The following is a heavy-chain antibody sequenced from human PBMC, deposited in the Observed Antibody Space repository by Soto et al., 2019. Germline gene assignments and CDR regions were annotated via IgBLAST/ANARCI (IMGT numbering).Heavy chain of an antibody. V-gene: IGHV3-23*01. J-gene: IGHJ6*02. CDR2: VSASGLNT. Sequence: PGGSLRLSCAASGFTFSDYYMRWFRQAPGKGLEWVSGVSASGLNTDYADPVKGRFYISRDNSKNTVSLHMNSLRAEDTALYYCARPEGRDSSDWYDPTYYGMDVWGQGTTVTVSS. CDR1: GFTFSDYY. CDR3: ARPEGRDSSDWYDPTYYGMDV. D-gene: IGHD6-19*01.